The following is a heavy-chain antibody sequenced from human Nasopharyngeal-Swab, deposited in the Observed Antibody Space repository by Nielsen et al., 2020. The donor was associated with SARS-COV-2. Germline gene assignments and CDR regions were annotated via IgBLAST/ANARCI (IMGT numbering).Heavy chain of an antibody. CDR1: GDSIRNGYY. Sequence: SETLSLTCTVSGDSIRNGYYWGWIRQPPGKGLEWIGSIYHSGSTYYNPSLKSRVTISVDRSKKQFSLRLSSVTAADTAVYYCARHPPLSGFDYWGQGTLVTVPS. V-gene: IGHV4-38-2*02. J-gene: IGHJ4*02. D-gene: IGHD3-9*01. CDR3: ARHPPLSGFDY. CDR2: IYHSGST.